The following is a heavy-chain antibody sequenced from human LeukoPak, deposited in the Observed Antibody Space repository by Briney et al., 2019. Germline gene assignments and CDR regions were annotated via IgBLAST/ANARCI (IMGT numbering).Heavy chain of an antibody. CDR2: ISGSGGST. Sequence: GGSLRLSCAASGFTFSSYAMSWVRQAPGQGLEWVSAISGSGGSTYYADSVKGRFTISRDNSKNTLYLQMNSLRAEDTAVYYCARVIAAAGTRYFDYWGQGTLVTVSS. CDR1: GFTFSSYA. D-gene: IGHD6-13*01. CDR3: ARVIAAAGTRYFDY. J-gene: IGHJ4*02. V-gene: IGHV3-23*01.